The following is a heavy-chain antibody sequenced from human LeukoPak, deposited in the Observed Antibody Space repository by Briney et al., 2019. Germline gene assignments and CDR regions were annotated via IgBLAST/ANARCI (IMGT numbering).Heavy chain of an antibody. V-gene: IGHV4-34*01. CDR2: INHSGGT. J-gene: IGHJ4*02. D-gene: IGHD1-7*01. CDR1: GGSFSDYS. Sequence: SETLSLTCAVYGGSFSDYSWTWIRQPPGKGLQWIGEINHSGGTNHNPSLMSRVIMSVDTSKNQISLKVSSVTAADTAVYYCARVSITGSSRDYWGQGTLVTVSS. CDR3: ARVSITGSSRDY.